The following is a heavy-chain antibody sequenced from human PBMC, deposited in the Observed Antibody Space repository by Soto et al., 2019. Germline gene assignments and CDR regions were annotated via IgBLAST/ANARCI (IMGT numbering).Heavy chain of an antibody. CDR2: IIPIVGTA. Sequence: SVKVSCKASGGTFSDYAINWVRQAPGQGLEWMGGIIPIVGTANYAQKFQCRVTITADKSTSTAYMELSSLRSEDTAVYYCARGRNSYYYVRSGYSAFDYLGQGTVVTGAS. V-gene: IGHV1-69*06. CDR3: ARGRNSYYYVRSGYSAFDY. CDR1: GGTFSDYA. J-gene: IGHJ4*02. D-gene: IGHD3-22*01.